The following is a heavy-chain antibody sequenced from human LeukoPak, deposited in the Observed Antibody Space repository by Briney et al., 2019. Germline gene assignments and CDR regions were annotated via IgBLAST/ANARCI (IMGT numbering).Heavy chain of an antibody. Sequence: GGSLRLSCAASGFIFTNFGIHWVRQAPGKCLEWVAYIRNDRRKDGCNECYAASVKGRFTISRDNSKNTVYLQMNSLRLEDTAIYYCAKGDGWGQGTLVTVSS. D-gene: IGHD2-21*01. J-gene: IGHJ4*02. CDR1: GFIFTNFG. CDR2: IRNDRRKDGCNE. CDR3: AKGDG. V-gene: IGHV3-30*02.